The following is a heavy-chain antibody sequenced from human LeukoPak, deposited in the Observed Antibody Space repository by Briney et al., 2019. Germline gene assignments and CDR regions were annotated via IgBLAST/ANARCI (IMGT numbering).Heavy chain of an antibody. V-gene: IGHV3-30*18. J-gene: IGHJ6*02. CDR1: GFTFSSYG. Sequence: GGSLRLSCAASGFTFSSYGMHWVRQAPGKGLEWVAVISYDGSNKYYADSVKGRFTISRDNSKNTLYLQMNSLRAEDTAVYYCAKDPAAIPPSYYYYYGMDVWGQGTTVTVSS. D-gene: IGHD2-2*02. CDR3: AKDPAAIPPSYYYYYGMDV. CDR2: ISYDGSNK.